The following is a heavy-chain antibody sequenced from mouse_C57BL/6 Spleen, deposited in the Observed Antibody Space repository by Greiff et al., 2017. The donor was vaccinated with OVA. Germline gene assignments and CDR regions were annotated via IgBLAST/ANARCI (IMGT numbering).Heavy chain of an antibody. CDR2: IRNKANNHAT. Sequence: EVHLVESGGGLVQPGGSMKLSCAASGFTFSDAWMDWVRQSPEKGLEWVAEIRNKANNHATYYAESVKGRFTISRDDSKSSVYLQMNSLRAEDTGIYYCTLYGSSYFDYWGQGTTLTVSS. D-gene: IGHD1-1*01. CDR3: TLYGSSYFDY. CDR1: GFTFSDAW. J-gene: IGHJ2*01. V-gene: IGHV6-6*01.